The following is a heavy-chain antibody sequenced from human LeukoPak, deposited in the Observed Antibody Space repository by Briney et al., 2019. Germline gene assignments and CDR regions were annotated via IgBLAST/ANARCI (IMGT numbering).Heavy chain of an antibody. CDR2: IYYSGTT. J-gene: IGHJ4*02. V-gene: IGHV4-59*08. CDR3: ARHSLHRQWLDYYFDY. Sequence: SETLSLTCTVSGGSIGTYSWNWIRQPPGKGLEWIGYIYYSGTTNYNPSLKSRVTISVDTSKNQFSLKLSSVTAADTAVYYCARHSLHRQWLDYYFDYWGQGTLVTVSS. D-gene: IGHD6-19*01. CDR1: GGSIGTYS.